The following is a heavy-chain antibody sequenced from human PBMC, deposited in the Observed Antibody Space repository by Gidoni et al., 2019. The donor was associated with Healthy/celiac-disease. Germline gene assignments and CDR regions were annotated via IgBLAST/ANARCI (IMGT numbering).Heavy chain of an antibody. J-gene: IGHJ6*03. D-gene: IGHD2-2*02. CDR1: GGSFSGYY. V-gene: IGHV4-34*01. Sequence: QVQLQQWGAGLLKPSETLSLTCAVYGGSFSGYYWSWIRQPPGKGLEWIGEINHSGSTNYNPSLKSRVTISVDTSKNQCSLKLSSVTAADTAVYYCARCKAPIDLVVVPAAIQSMEDRYYYYMDVWGKGTTVTVSS. CDR3: ARCKAPIDLVVVPAAIQSMEDRYYYYMDV. CDR2: INHSGST.